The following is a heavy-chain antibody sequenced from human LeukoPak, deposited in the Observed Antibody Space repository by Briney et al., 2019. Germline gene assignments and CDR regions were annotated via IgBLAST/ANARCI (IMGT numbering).Heavy chain of an antibody. V-gene: IGHV3-7*01. Sequence: GGSLRLSCAASGFTFSTYWMSWVRQAPGKGLEYVANIKQDGSEKYYMDSVKGRFTISRDNAKNSLYLQMNSLRAEDTADYYCARGADYFDYWGQGTLVTVSS. CDR1: GFTFSTYW. J-gene: IGHJ4*02. CDR3: ARGADYFDY. CDR2: IKQDGSEK. D-gene: IGHD6-13*01.